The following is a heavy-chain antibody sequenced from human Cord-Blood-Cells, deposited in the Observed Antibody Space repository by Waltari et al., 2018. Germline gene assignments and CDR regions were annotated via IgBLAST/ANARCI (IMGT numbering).Heavy chain of an antibody. J-gene: IGHJ3*02. CDR3: AKMGDYDFWSGYYAFDI. V-gene: IGHV3-23*01. Sequence: EVQLLESGGGLVQPGGSLRLSCAASGFTFSSYAMSWVRQGPGKGLEWVSAISGSGGSTYYADSVKGRFTISRDNSKNTLYLQMNSLRAEDTAVYYCAKMGDYDFWSGYYAFDIWGQGTMVTVSS. D-gene: IGHD3-3*01. CDR1: GFTFSSYA. CDR2: ISGSGGST.